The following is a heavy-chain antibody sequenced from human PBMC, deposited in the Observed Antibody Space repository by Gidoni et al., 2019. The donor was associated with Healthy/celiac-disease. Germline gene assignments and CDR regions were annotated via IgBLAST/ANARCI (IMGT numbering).Heavy chain of an antibody. CDR3: AREDGDSSGYYPWFDP. CDR2: TYYSGST. V-gene: IGHV4-31*03. D-gene: IGHD3-22*01. J-gene: IGHJ5*02. Sequence: TCTVSGGSISSGGYYWSWIRQHPGKGLEWIGYTYYSGSTYYNPDLKRRVTISVDTSKNQFSLKLSSVTAAYTAVYYCAREDGDSSGYYPWFDPWGQGTLVTVSS. CDR1: GGSISSGGYY.